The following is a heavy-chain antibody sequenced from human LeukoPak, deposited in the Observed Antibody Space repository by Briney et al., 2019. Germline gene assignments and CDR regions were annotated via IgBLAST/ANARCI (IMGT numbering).Heavy chain of an antibody. Sequence: SETLSLTCTVSGGSISSSSYYWSWIRQPPGTGLAWIGSIYYSGSTYYNPSLKSRVTISVDTSKNQFSLKLSSVTAADTAVYYCARVNYGSGSYPFDYWGQGTLVTVSS. D-gene: IGHD3-10*01. CDR1: GGSISSSSYY. V-gene: IGHV4-39*07. CDR2: IYYSGST. CDR3: ARVNYGSGSYPFDY. J-gene: IGHJ4*02.